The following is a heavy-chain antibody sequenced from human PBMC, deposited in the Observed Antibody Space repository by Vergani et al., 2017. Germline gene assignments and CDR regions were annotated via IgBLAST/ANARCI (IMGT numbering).Heavy chain of an antibody. CDR1: GFTFINAW. D-gene: IGHD1-1*01. CDR2: IKSKTDGGTT. Sequence: EVQLVESGGGLVKPGGSLRLSCAASGFTFINAWMTWVRQAPGKGLEWVGRIKSKTDGGTTYYAAPVKGKFTISRDNSKNTLYLQMNSLRAEDTAVYYCAREITSARGMDVWGQGTTVTVSS. V-gene: IGHV3-15*01. CDR3: AREITSARGMDV. J-gene: IGHJ6*02.